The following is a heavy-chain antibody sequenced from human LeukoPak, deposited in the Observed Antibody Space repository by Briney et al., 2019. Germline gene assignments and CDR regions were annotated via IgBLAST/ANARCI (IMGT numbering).Heavy chain of an antibody. D-gene: IGHD2-15*01. CDR2: IYYSGWST. CDR1: GGSISSRTYF. Sequence: PSETLSLTCTVSGGSISSRTYFWGWSRQPPGRGLEWIGHIYYSGWSTYYNPSLKSRVTISVDTPKHQDSLKLSSGTAAHTAVYYCASQVYFSACSYYPNFWRQRTLV. CDR3: ASQVYFSACSYYPNF. J-gene: IGHJ4*02. V-gene: IGHV4-39*01.